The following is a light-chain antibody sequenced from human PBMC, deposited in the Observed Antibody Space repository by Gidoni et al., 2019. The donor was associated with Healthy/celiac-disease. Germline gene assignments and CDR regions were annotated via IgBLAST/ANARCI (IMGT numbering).Light chain of an antibody. V-gene: IGKV2-28*01. Sequence: IVMTQSPLSLPVTPGEPASISCRSSQSLLHSNGYNYLDWYLQKPGQSPQLLIYLGSNRASGVPDRVSGSGSGTDFTLKISRVEAEDVGVYYCMQALQTPWAFXXXTKVEIK. CDR2: LGS. CDR3: MQALQTPWA. J-gene: IGKJ1*01. CDR1: QSLLHSNGYNY.